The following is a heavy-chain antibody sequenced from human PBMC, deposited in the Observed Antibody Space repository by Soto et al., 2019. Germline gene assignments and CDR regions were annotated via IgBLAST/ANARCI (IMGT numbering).Heavy chain of an antibody. D-gene: IGHD5-18*01. CDR1: GGSISTYY. J-gene: IGHJ5*02. CDR3: ARDREHTYGNCFDP. V-gene: IGHV4-59*01. Sequence: KASETLSLTCTVSGGSISTYYWSWIRQPPGKGLEWIGYIYNRGNTNYNPSLKSRVTISLDTSKNQISLKLTSVTAADTAVYYCARDREHTYGNCFDPWGQGTLVTVSS. CDR2: IYNRGNT.